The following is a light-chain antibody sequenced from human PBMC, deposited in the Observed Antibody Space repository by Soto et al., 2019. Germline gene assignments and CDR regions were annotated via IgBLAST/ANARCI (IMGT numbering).Light chain of an antibody. CDR1: QSVSSTY. CDR2: GAS. Sequence: EIVLTQSPGTLSLPLGETATLSCRASQSVSSTYLAWYQQKPGQAPRLLIYGASSRASGIPDRFSGSGSGTDFTLTISRLEPEDFATYYCQQSYNTPYTFGQGTKLESK. J-gene: IGKJ2*01. CDR3: QQSYNTPYT. V-gene: IGKV3-20*01.